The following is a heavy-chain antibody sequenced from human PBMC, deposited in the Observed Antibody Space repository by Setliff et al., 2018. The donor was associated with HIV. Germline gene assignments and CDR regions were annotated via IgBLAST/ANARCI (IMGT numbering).Heavy chain of an antibody. J-gene: IGHJ4*02. V-gene: IGHV4-59*08. CDR3: ARTLRAAAMGYFDY. D-gene: IGHD5-18*01. CDR2: VYYSGST. Sequence: SETLSLTCTVSGGSINSHYWNWIRQPPGKGPEWLAYVYYSGSTNYNPSLKSRVTISVDTSKNQFSLKLTSVTAADTAVYYCARTLRAAAMGYFDYWGQGTLVTVSS. CDR1: GGSINSHY.